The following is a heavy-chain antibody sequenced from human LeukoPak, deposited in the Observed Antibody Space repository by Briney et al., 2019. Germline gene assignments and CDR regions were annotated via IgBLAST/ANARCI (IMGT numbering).Heavy chain of an antibody. CDR1: GYTFTGYY. D-gene: IGHD4-23*01. J-gene: IGHJ4*02. V-gene: IGHV1-2*02. Sequence: ASVKVSCKASGYTFTGYYMHWVRQAPGQGLECMGWINPNSGDTYYAQKFQGRVTMTRDTSISTAYMELSSLRSDDTAMYYCARTSPTTVVTSHWGQGTLVTVSS. CDR3: ARTSPTTVVTSH. CDR2: INPNSGDT.